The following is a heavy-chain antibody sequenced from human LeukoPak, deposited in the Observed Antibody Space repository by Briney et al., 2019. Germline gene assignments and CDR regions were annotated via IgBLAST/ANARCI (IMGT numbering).Heavy chain of an antibody. J-gene: IGHJ6*02. CDR1: GGSISSYY. D-gene: IGHD3-3*01. Sequence: SETLSLTCTVSGGSISSYYWSWIRQPAGKGLEWIGRIYTSGSTNYNPSLKSRVTMSVDTSKNQFSLKLSSVTAADTAVYYCATEVYDFWSGYDYYYGMDVWGQGTTVTVSS. CDR3: ATEVYDFWSGYDYYYGMDV. CDR2: IYTSGST. V-gene: IGHV4-4*07.